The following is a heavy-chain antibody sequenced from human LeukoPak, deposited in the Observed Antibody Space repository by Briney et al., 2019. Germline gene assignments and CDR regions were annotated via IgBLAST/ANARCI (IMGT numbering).Heavy chain of an antibody. V-gene: IGHV3-21*01. J-gene: IGHJ4*02. CDR3: ARAWEVVAPTDY. CDR2: ISSSSSYI. D-gene: IGHD2-15*01. Sequence: PGGSLRLSCAASGFTFSSYSMNWVRQAPGKGLEWVSSISSSSSYIYYADSAKGRFTISRDNAKNSLYLQVNSLRAEDTAVYYCARAWEVVAPTDYWGQGTLVTVSS. CDR1: GFTFSSYS.